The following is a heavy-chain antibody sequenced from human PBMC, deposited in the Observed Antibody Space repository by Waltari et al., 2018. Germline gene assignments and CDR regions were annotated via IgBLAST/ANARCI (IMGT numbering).Heavy chain of an antibody. V-gene: IGHV3-9*01. CDR3: AKPRAAAPGLFHY. J-gene: IGHJ4*02. CDR1: GFTFEDYA. Sequence: EVQLVESGGGLVQPGKSLRLSCAASGFTFEDYAIHWVRQAPGKGLEWVSGISWNSNDIAYADSVKGRFTISRDNAKNSLFLQMNSLRPEDTALYYCAKPRAAAPGLFHYWGQGTLVTVSS. CDR2: ISWNSNDI. D-gene: IGHD6-13*01.